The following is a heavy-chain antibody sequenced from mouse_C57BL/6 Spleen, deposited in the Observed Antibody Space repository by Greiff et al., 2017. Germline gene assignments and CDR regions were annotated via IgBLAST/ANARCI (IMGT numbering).Heavy chain of an antibody. J-gene: IGHJ4*01. CDR2: INPGSGGT. Sequence: VQLQQSGAELVRPGTSVKVSCKASGYAFTNYLIEWVKQRPGQGLEWIGVINPGSGGTNYNEKFKGKATLTADKSSSTAYMQRSSLTSEDSAVYFCARGITTAYAMDYWGQGTSVTVAS. CDR3: ARGITTAYAMDY. D-gene: IGHD1-2*01. V-gene: IGHV1-54*01. CDR1: GYAFTNYL.